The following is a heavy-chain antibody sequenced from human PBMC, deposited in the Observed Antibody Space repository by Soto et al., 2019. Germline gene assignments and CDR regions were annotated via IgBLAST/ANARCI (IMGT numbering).Heavy chain of an antibody. J-gene: IGHJ3*02. CDR3: ARRRITTIVVVFDAFDI. Sequence: QVQLQESGPGLVKPSGTLSLTCAVSGGSISSSYWWSWVRQLPGKGLEWIGEIYHSGSTNYNPSLKSRVTISVDKSKNQFSLKLSSVTAADTAVYYCARRRITTIVVVFDAFDIWGQGTMVTVSS. D-gene: IGHD3-22*01. V-gene: IGHV4-4*02. CDR2: IYHSGST. CDR1: GGSISSSYW.